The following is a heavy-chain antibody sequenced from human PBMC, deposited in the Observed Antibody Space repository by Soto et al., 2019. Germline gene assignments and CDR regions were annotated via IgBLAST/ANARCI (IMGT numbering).Heavy chain of an antibody. J-gene: IGHJ5*02. CDR1: GFTFSNHA. D-gene: IGHD2-2*01. CDR2: ISDSGST. V-gene: IGHV3-23*01. CDR3: ATHPVGHYWTSMSCLGYLDP. Sequence: EVQLLESGGALVQPGGSLRLSCAASGFTFSNHAMNWVRQAPGKGLEWVSTISDSGSTYYADSVRERFTISRDNSKNTLLQQMKSLIADDTTVYYCATHPVGHYWTSMSCLGYLDPGGQGSVVTVTP.